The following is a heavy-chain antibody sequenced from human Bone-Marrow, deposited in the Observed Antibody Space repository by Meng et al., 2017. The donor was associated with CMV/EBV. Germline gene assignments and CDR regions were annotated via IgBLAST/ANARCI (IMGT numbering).Heavy chain of an antibody. V-gene: IGHV3-21*01. CDR2: ISSSSSYI. D-gene: IGHD6-6*01. CDR3: AKSSSRDPYYYYGMDV. CDR1: GFTFSSYA. Sequence: GESLKISCAASGFTFSSYAMHWVRQAPGKGLEWVSSISSSSSYIYYADSVKGRFTISRDNAKNSLYLQMNSLRAEDTALYYCAKSSSRDPYYYYGMDVWGQGTTVTVSS. J-gene: IGHJ6*02.